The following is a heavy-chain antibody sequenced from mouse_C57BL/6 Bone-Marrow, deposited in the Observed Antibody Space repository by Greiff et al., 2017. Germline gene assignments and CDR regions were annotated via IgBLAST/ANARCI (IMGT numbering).Heavy chain of an antibody. CDR3: ASSYYCGSSFWFAY. CDR2: IYPSSGST. CDR1: GYTFTSYG. Sequence: QVQLQQSGAELARPGASVKLSCKASGYTFTSYGISWVKQRTGQGLEWIGEIYPSSGSTYYNEKFKGKATLTADKSSSTAYMELRSLTSEVSAVYFGASSYYCGSSFWFAYWGQGTLVTVSA. V-gene: IGHV1-81*01. D-gene: IGHD1-1*01. J-gene: IGHJ3*01.